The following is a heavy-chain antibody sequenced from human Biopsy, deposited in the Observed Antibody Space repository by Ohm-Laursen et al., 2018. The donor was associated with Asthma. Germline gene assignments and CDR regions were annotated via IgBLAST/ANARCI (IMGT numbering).Heavy chain of an antibody. J-gene: IGHJ2*01. V-gene: IGHV4-61*01. CDR3: ARVPTTLRYFDL. CDR1: GGSVSSGSYY. D-gene: IGHD2-15*01. CDR2: ISYSGST. Sequence: SDTLSPTCIVSGGSVSSGSYYWSWIRQPPGKGLAWVSYISYSGSTDYNPSLKSRLTISMDTSKNQFSLKLSSVTAADTAVYYCARVPTTLRYFDLWGRGTLVTVSS.